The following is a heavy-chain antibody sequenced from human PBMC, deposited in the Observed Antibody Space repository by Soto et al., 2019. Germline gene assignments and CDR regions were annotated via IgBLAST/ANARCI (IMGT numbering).Heavy chain of an antibody. CDR1: GFTFSSYA. CDR2: ISYDGSNK. J-gene: IGHJ4*02. D-gene: IGHD4-17*01. CDR3: ARDPPLDDYGDASSEYYFDY. V-gene: IGHV3-30-3*01. Sequence: QVQLVESGGGVVQPGRSLRLSCAASGFTFSSYAMHWVRQAPGKGLERVAVISYDGSNKYYADSVKGRFTISRDNSKNTLYLQMNSLRAEDTAVYYCARDPPLDDYGDASSEYYFDYWGQGTLVTVSS.